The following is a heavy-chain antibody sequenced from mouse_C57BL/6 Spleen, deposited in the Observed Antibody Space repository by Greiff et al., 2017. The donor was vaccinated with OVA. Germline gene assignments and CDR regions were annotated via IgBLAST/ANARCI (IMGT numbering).Heavy chain of an antibody. D-gene: IGHD1-1*01. CDR3: ARRDYYGSSPLDY. Sequence: QVQLQQSGPELVKPGASVKISCKASGYAFSSSWMNWVEQRPGKGLEWIGRIYPGDGDTNYNGKFKGKATLTADKSSSTAYMQLSSLTSEDSAVYFCARRDYYGSSPLDYWGQGTTLTVSS. CDR1: GYAFSSSW. J-gene: IGHJ2*01. V-gene: IGHV1-82*01. CDR2: IYPGDGDT.